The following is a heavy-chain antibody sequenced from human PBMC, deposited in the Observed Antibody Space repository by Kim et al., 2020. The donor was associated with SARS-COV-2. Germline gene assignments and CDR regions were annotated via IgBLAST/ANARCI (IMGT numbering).Heavy chain of an antibody. Sequence: YAPKFQGRVTMTGDTSPDPAYMELSSLRSEDTAFYYCATAAVAGTPDWFDPWGQGTLVTVSS. V-gene: IGHV1-24*01. D-gene: IGHD6-19*01. CDR3: ATAAVAGTPDWFDP. J-gene: IGHJ5*02.